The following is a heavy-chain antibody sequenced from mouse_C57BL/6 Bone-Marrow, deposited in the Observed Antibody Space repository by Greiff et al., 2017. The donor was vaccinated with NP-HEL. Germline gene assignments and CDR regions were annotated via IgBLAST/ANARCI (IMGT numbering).Heavy chain of an antibody. CDR3: ARFFPAFNYYAMEY. CDR2: FYPRSGNT. CDR1: GYTFTSYV. V-gene: IGHV1-81*01. J-gene: IGHJ4*01. Sequence: VQLQQSGAELARPGASVKLSCKASGYTFTSYVISWVKQRTGQGLEWIGEFYPRSGNTYYNEKFKGKATLTADKSSSTAYMELRSLTSEYSAVYFCARFFPAFNYYAMEYWGQGTSVTVSS.